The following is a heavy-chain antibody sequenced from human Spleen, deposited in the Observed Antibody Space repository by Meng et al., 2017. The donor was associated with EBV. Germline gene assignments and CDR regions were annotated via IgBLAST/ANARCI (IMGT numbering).Heavy chain of an antibody. J-gene: IGHJ4*02. Sequence: QVPLVQSGAEVKKPGASVTVSCKASGYIFTDYAIHWVRQAPGERLESMGWINAGDGSTKYSQRFQGRVTFTRDTSASTAYMELSSLKSEDTAVYYCAKLGGGRRGFWGQGTLVTVSS. CDR3: AKLGGGRRGF. D-gene: IGHD2-15*01. CDR2: INAGDGST. CDR1: GYIFTDYA. V-gene: IGHV1-3*01.